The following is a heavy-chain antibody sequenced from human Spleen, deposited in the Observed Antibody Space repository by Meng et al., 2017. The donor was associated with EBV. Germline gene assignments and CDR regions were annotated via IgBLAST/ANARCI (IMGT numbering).Heavy chain of an antibody. V-gene: IGHV2-5*02. D-gene: IGHD6-6*01. CDR2: IYWDDDK. CDR1: GFSLSSRGVG. J-gene: IGHJ4*02. CDR3: AHIIAARPFDY. Sequence: ITLEESRPPLVKPTQTLTLTCTFSGFSLSSRGVGVGWIRQPPGKALEWLAVIYWDDDKRYSPSLKSRLTITKDTSKNQVVLTMTNMDPVDAATYYCAHIIAARPFDYWGQGTLVTVSS.